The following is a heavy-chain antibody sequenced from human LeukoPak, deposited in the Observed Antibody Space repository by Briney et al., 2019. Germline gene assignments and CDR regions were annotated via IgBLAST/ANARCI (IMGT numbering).Heavy chain of an antibody. J-gene: IGHJ5*02. CDR3: VRGPYGASISNWFDP. CDR2: IYYNGDT. V-gene: IGHV4-59*01. Sequence: SETLSLTCSVSGDSITGYSWSWIRQTPGKGLEWIGYIYYNGDTHYNPSLNSRLSISVDTPNNQFSLNLRSVTAADTAVFYCVRGPYGASISNWFDPWGQGLLVTVSS. D-gene: IGHD4/OR15-4a*01. CDR1: GDSITGYS.